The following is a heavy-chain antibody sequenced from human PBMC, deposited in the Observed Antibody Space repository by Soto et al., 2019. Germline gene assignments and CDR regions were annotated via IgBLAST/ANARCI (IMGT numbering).Heavy chain of an antibody. CDR1: GGVFSHYA. J-gene: IGHJ5*02. D-gene: IGHD3-22*01. V-gene: IGHV1-69*01. CDR3: ASGSHYLSTGYYFDN. Sequence: QVQLVQSGAEVKEPGSSVKVSCKVSGGVFSHYALTWVRQAPGLGLEWVGGIVPVFGTPTYAPKFQDRVTVTADESTRTGYMELSSLPSEDTAMYYCASGSHYLSTGYYFDNWGQGTLVTVSS. CDR2: IVPVFGTP.